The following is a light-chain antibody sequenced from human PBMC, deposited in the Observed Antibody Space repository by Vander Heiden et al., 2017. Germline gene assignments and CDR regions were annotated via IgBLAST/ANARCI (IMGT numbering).Light chain of an antibody. CDR3: YSAADNNRV. CDR1: VLAKKY. Sequence: SYELTHPSSESLSPGQTARITCSGDVLAKKYARWFQQKPGQAPVLVIYKDSERPSGIPERFSGSSSGTTVTLTISGAQVEDEADYYCYSAADNNRVFGGGTKLTVL. J-gene: IGLJ3*02. CDR2: KDS. V-gene: IGLV3-27*01.